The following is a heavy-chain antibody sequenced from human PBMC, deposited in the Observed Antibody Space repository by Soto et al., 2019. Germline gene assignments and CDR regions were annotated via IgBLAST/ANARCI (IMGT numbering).Heavy chain of an antibody. CDR2: IIPIFGTA. Sequence: SVKVSCKASGGPFISYAIIWVRQAPGQGLEWMGGIIPIFGTANYAQKFQGRVTITADESTSTAYMELSSLRSEDTAVYYCARKGPHGGDDYWGQGTLVTVSS. D-gene: IGHD4-17*01. CDR3: ARKGPHGGDDY. CDR1: GGPFISYA. V-gene: IGHV1-69*01. J-gene: IGHJ4*02.